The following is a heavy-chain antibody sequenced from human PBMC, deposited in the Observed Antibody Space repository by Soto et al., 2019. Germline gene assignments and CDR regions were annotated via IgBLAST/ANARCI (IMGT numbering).Heavy chain of an antibody. V-gene: IGHV3-48*02. CDR3: ARDFHDYGDPLPLYLDY. Sequence: GGSLRLSCAASGFTFSSYSMNWVRQAPGKGLEWVSYISSSSSTIYYADSVKGRFTISRDNAKNSLYLQMNSLRDEDTAVYYCARDFHDYGDPLPLYLDYWGQGTLVTVSS. CDR1: GFTFSSYS. CDR2: ISSSSSTI. D-gene: IGHD4-17*01. J-gene: IGHJ4*02.